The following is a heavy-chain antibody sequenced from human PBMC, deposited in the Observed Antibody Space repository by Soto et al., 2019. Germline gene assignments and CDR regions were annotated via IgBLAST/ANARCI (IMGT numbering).Heavy chain of an antibody. J-gene: IGHJ4*02. CDR3: ARRGFTDTYYYGSGSFIYYFDY. V-gene: IGHV1-3*01. CDR1: GYTFTSYA. Sequence: ASVKVSCKASGYTFTSYAMHWVRQAPGQRLEWMGWINAGNGNTKYSQKFQGRVTITRDTSASTAYMELSSLRSEDTAVYYCARRGFTDTYYYGSGSFIYYFDYWGQGTLVTVSS. D-gene: IGHD3-10*01. CDR2: INAGNGNT.